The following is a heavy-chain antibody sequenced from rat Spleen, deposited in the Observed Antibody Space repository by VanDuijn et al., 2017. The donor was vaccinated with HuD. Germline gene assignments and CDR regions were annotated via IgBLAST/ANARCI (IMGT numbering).Heavy chain of an antibody. V-gene: IGHV5-7*01. CDR3: VTTYFGYGYFDY. D-gene: IGHD1-9*01. J-gene: IGHJ2*01. Sequence: EVQLVESGGGLVQPGRSLKLSCAASGFTFSSFPMAWVRQAPTKGLEWVGTIIYDGSTSYYRDSVKGRFTISRDNTRNTLYLQMDSLKSEDTATYYCVTTYFGYGYFDYWGQGVLVTVSS. CDR1: GFTFSSFP. CDR2: IIYDGSTS.